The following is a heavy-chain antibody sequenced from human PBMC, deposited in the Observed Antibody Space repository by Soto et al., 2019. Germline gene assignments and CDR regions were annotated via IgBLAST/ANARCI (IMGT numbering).Heavy chain of an antibody. CDR2: IRSKAYGGTT. V-gene: IGHV3-49*03. Sequence: GGSLRLSCTASGFTFGDYAMSWFRQAPGKGLEWVGFIRSKAYGGTTEYAASVKGRFTISRDDSKSIAYLQMNSLKTEDTAVYYCTRVRVGAAVWSGYGWFDPWGQGTLVTVSS. CDR3: TRVRVGAAVWSGYGWFDP. CDR1: GFTFGDYA. D-gene: IGHD3-3*01. J-gene: IGHJ5*02.